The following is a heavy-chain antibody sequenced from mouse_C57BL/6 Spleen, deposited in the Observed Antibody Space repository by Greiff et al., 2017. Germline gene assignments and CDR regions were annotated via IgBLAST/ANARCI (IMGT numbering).Heavy chain of an antibody. CDR2: IDPETGGT. V-gene: IGHV1-15*01. CDR1: GYTFTDYE. J-gene: IGHJ2*01. Sequence: QVQLQQSGAELVRPGASVTLSCKASGYTFTDYEMHWVKQTPVHGLEWIGAIDPETGGTAYNQKFKGKAILTADKSSSTAYMELRSLTSEDSAVYDWTRERLRGRGGLSYWGQGTTLTVAS. CDR3: TRERLRGRGGLSY. D-gene: IGHD2-2*01.